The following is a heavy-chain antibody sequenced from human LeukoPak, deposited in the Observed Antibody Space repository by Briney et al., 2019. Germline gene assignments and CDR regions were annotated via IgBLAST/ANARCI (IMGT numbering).Heavy chain of an antibody. CDR3: TRAAPYGTSWDGKDDN. J-gene: IGHJ4*02. CDR1: GFTLSSYP. Sequence: GGSLRLSCAASGFTLSSYPMNWVRQAPGKGLEWVSTFLRGSTYYANTVQGRFTTSRDNSKNTLYLQMNSLRGEDTAVYFCTRAAPYGTSWDGKDDNWGQGTLVAVSS. D-gene: IGHD1-26*01. V-gene: IGHV3-23*01. CDR2: FLRGST.